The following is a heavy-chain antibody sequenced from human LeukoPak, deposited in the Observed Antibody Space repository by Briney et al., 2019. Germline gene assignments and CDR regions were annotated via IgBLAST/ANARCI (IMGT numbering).Heavy chain of an antibody. CDR2: INPNSGGT. V-gene: IGHV1-2*02. CDR3: ARDNTPDSGSYSLGW. J-gene: IGHJ4*02. CDR1: GYTFTGYY. Sequence: ASVKVSCKASGYTFTGYYMHWVRQAPGQGLEWMGWINPNSGGTNYAQKFQGRVTMTRDTSISTAYMELSRLRSDDTAVYYCARDNTPDSGSYSLGWWGQGTLVTVSP. D-gene: IGHD1-26*01.